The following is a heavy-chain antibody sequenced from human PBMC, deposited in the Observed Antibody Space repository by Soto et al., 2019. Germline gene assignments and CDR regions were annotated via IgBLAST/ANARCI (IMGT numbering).Heavy chain of an antibody. V-gene: IGHV4-59*03. D-gene: IGHD3-10*01. CDR1: GGPISPFY. Sequence: QVQLQESGPGPVKPSETLSLTCTFSGGPISPFYWSWIRQSSWKRLEWSGHVAYSGDTKYNPSLKSRVAISLETSMNQFSLKVNSVTAADTAVYYCATEGFGELSVFDFWGQGTLVTVSS. J-gene: IGHJ3*01. CDR2: VAYSGDT. CDR3: ATEGFGELSVFDF.